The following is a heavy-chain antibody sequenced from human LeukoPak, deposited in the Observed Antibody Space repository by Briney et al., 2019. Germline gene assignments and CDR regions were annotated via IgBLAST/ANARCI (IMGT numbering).Heavy chain of an antibody. CDR2: INHSGST. V-gene: IGHV4-34*01. CDR3: ARDNRIAVAGNWFDP. D-gene: IGHD6-19*01. Sequence: PSETLSLTCAVYGGSFSGYYWSWIRQPPGKGLEWIGEINHSGSTNYNPSLKSRVTISVDTSKNQFSLKLSSVTAADTAVYYCARDNRIAVAGNWFDPWGQGTLVTVSS. J-gene: IGHJ5*02. CDR1: GGSFSGYY.